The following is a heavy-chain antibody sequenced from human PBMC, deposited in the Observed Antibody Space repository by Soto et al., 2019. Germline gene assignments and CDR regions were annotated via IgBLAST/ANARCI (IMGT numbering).Heavy chain of an antibody. V-gene: IGHV4-39*01. D-gene: IGHD4-4*01. J-gene: IGHJ4*02. CDR1: GETINISSYY. CDR3: ASTTTVTPGVFDY. CDR2: IYYSGST. Sequence: SDTMSLTSTACGETINISSYYVALIRQPPGKGLEWIGSIYYSGSTYYNPSLKSRVTISVDTSKNQFSLNLSSVTAADTAVYYCASTTTVTPGVFDYWGQGTLVTVSS.